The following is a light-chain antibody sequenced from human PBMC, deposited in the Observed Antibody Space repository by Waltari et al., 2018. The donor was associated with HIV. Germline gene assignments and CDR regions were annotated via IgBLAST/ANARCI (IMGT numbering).Light chain of an antibody. CDR3: QQSYSGVLYT. Sequence: DIRLTQSPSSLSASVGARVSIFCRSPIDIDIYLNWYQQKSGEPPKLLISSASSLQSGVPSRFFGTGSGTDFTLAISNLRPEDFATYYCQQSYSGVLYTFGQGTRLE. CDR2: SAS. V-gene: IGKV1-39*01. CDR1: IDIDIY. J-gene: IGKJ2*01.